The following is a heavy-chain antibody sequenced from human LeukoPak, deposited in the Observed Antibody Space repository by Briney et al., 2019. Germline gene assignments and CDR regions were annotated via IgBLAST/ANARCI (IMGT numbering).Heavy chain of an antibody. V-gene: IGHV3-11*06. CDR3: ARVGILEWSLDY. Sequence: PGGSLRRSCAASGFTFRDYYMSCIRHAPGKGVEWVSHISISSSHTNYADSVKGRFTMSRDNAKNSLYLKMSSLRAEDTAVYYCARVGILEWSLDYWGQGPLVTVSS. D-gene: IGHD3-3*01. J-gene: IGHJ4*02. CDR1: GFTFRDYY. CDR2: ISISSSHT.